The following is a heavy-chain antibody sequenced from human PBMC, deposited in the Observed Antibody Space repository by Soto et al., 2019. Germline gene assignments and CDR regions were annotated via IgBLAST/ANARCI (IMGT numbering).Heavy chain of an antibody. Sequence: QVQLQESGPGLVKPSQTLSLTCTVSGDSISSGGYYCGWIRQHPGKGLEWIGYIYDNVGAYYSPSLKGRVVISVGRSENQFSLRLSSVTAADTAVYYCARVKGGTTRRAFDSWGQGTLVTVSS. V-gene: IGHV4-31*03. CDR2: IYDNVGA. J-gene: IGHJ4*02. CDR1: GDSISSGGYY. D-gene: IGHD1-7*01. CDR3: ARVKGGTTRRAFDS.